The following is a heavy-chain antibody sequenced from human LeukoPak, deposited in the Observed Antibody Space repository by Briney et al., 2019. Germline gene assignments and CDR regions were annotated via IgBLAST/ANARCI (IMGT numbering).Heavy chain of an antibody. D-gene: IGHD3-22*01. Sequence: GGSLRLSCAASGFTFSSYWMSWVRQAPGKGLEWVANIKQDGSEKYYVDSVKGRFTISRDNAKNSLYLQMNSLRAEDTAVYYCARDAIHSGYWEYYFDYWGQGTLVTVSS. J-gene: IGHJ4*02. CDR3: ARDAIHSGYWEYYFDY. CDR2: IKQDGSEK. V-gene: IGHV3-7*01. CDR1: GFTFSSYW.